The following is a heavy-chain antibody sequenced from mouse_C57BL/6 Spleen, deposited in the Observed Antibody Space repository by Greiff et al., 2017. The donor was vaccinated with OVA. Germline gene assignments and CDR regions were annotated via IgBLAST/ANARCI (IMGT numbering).Heavy chain of an antibody. CDR3: ARSHYYGSSYWYFDV. CDR2: IRNKANGYTT. CDR1: GFTFTDYY. D-gene: IGHD1-1*01. V-gene: IGHV7-3*01. Sequence: EVKGGVWRRLGTAWGFSESLLVQPGFTFTDYYMSWVRQPPGKALEWLGFIRNKANGYTTEYSASVKGRFPISRDNSQSILYLQMNALRAEDSATYYCARSHYYGSSYWYFDVWGTGTTVTVSS. J-gene: IGHJ1*03.